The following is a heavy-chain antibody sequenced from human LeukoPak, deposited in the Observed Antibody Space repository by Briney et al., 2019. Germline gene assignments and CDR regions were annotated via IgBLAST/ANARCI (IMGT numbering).Heavy chain of an antibody. V-gene: IGHV2-70*11. D-gene: IGHD3-10*01. CDR1: GGSISSSSYY. CDR3: ARLWFGDRGTWFDP. J-gene: IGHJ5*02. Sequence: TLSLTCTVSGGSISSSSYYWGWIRQPPGKALEWLARIDWDDDKYYSTSLKTRLTISKDTSKNQVVLTMTNMDPVDTATYYCARLWFGDRGTWFDPWGQGTLVTVSS. CDR2: IDWDDDK.